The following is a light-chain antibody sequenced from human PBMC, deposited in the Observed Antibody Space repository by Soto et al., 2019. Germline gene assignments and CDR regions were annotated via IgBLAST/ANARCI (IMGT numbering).Light chain of an antibody. CDR2: DVA. CDR3: NSYTSSSTYV. Sequence: QSALTQPASVSGSPGQSITISCTGTSSDVGGYNYVSWYQHHPGKAPKLMIYDVANRPSGGSNRFSGSKSGNTASLTISGLQAEDEADYYCNSYTSSSTYVFGTGTKLTVL. CDR1: SSDVGGYNY. V-gene: IGLV2-14*03. J-gene: IGLJ1*01.